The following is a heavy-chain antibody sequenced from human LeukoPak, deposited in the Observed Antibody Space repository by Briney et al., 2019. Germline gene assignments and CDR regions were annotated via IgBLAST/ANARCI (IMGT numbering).Heavy chain of an antibody. J-gene: IGHJ6*03. CDR2: IIPIFGTA. CDR1: GGTFSSCA. V-gene: IGHV1-69*05. CDR3: AREEGYCSGGSCYSGASYYYYMDV. Sequence: SVKVSCKASGGTFSSCAISWVRQAPGQGLEWMGGIIPIFGTANYAQKFQGRVTITTDESTSTAYMELSSLRSEDTAVYYCAREEGYCSGGSCYSGASYYYYMDVWGKGTTVTVSS. D-gene: IGHD2-15*01.